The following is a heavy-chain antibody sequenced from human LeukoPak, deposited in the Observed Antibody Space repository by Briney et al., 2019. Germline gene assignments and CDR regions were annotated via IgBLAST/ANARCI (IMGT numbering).Heavy chain of an antibody. CDR2: IIPIFGTA. Sequence: GASVKVSCKASGYSFTSHYMHWVRQAPGQGLEWMGGIIPIFGTANYAQKFQGRVTITADKSTSTAYMELSSLRSEDTAVYYCATRPLRLGELSPTYYFDYWGQGTLVTVSS. CDR1: GYSFTSHY. V-gene: IGHV1-69*06. CDR3: ATRPLRLGELSPTYYFDY. D-gene: IGHD3-16*02. J-gene: IGHJ4*02.